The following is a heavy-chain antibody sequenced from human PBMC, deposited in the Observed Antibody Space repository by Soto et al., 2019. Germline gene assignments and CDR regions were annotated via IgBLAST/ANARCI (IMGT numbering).Heavy chain of an antibody. CDR1: GFTFTSSA. Sequence: SVKVSCKASGFTFTSSAMQWVRQARGQRLEWIGWIVVGSGNTNYAQKFQERVTITRDMSTSTAYMELSSLRSEDTAVYFCAAELNRGVIIGPYAFDIWGQGTMVTVSS. V-gene: IGHV1-58*02. D-gene: IGHD3-16*02. CDR3: AAELNRGVIIGPYAFDI. J-gene: IGHJ3*02. CDR2: IVVGSGNT.